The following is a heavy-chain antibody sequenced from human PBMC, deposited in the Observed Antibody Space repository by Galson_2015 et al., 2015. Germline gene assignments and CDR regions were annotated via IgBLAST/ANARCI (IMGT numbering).Heavy chain of an antibody. CDR3: ARVLGSRYFDL. V-gene: IGHV3-11*05. J-gene: IGHJ2*01. D-gene: IGHD3-16*01. CDR1: GFTFSGYY. Sequence: SLRLSCAASGFTFSGYYMSWIRQAPGKGLEWVSYISSSSGHTNYADSVKGRFTISRDNAWNSLYLQMNSLRAEDTAVYYCARVLGSRYFDLWGRGTLVTVSS. CDR2: ISSSSGHT.